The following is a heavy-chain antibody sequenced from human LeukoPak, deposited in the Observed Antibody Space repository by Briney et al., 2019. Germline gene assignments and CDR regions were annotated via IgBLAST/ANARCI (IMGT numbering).Heavy chain of an antibody. CDR3: ARHAHIDFVTGLFDP. CDR2: IYYGGNT. D-gene: IGHD3-3*01. V-gene: IGHV4-39*01. CDR1: GGSFSSSNYY. J-gene: IGHJ5*02. Sequence: SETLSLTCTVSGGSFSSSNYYWGWLRQPPGMGLVWLGSIYYGGNTYYKSSLRSRVTISVDTSKNHFSLNLNSVTAADTAMYYCARHAHIDFVTGLFDPWGQGTLVTVSS.